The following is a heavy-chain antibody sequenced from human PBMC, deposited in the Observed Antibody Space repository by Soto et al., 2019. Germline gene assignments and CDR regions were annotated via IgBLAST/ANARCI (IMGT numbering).Heavy chain of an antibody. CDR3: VRLHVMVVYGSTYDY. CDR1: GYSISSDSY. Sequence: NPSETLALTCTDSGYSISSDSYWAWIRQPPGKGPEWIASIYHGGTTFYNPSLKSPITISVDTSNNQFFLKLTSVTAADTAVNYCVRLHVMVVYGSTYDYWGHGTLITV. V-gene: IGHV4-38-2*02. CDR2: IYHGGTT. J-gene: IGHJ4*01. D-gene: IGHD2-8*02.